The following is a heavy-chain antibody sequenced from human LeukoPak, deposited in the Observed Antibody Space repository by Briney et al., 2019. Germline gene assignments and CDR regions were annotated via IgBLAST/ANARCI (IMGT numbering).Heavy chain of an antibody. CDR2: INPSGGST. CDR3: ARDPQIGYCSGGSRYVGDY. V-gene: IGHV1-46*01. D-gene: IGHD2-15*01. CDR1: GYTFTSYY. Sequence: GASVKVSCTASGYTFTSYYMHWVRQAPGQGLEWMGIINPSGGSTSYAQKFQGRVTMTRDTSTSTVYMELSSLRSEDTAVYYCARDPQIGYCSGGSRYVGDYWGQGTLVTVSS. J-gene: IGHJ4*02.